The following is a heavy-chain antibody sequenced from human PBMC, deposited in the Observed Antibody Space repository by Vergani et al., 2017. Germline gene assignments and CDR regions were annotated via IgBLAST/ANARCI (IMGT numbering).Heavy chain of an antibody. V-gene: IGHV3-30-3*01. CDR1: GFTFSSYA. Sequence: QVQLVESGGGVVQPGRSLRLSCAASGFTFSSYAMHWVRQAPGKGLEWVAVISYDGSNKYYADSVKGRFTISRDNSKNTLYLQMNSLRAEDTAVYYCARDRRGVAARIFDYWGQGPLVTVSS. CDR3: ARDRRGVAARIFDY. D-gene: IGHD6-6*01. J-gene: IGHJ4*02. CDR2: ISYDGSNK.